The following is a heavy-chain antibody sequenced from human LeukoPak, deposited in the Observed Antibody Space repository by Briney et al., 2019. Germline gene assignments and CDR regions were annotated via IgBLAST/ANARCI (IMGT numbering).Heavy chain of an antibody. J-gene: IGHJ6*03. CDR3: AKCPLYYYYMDV. Sequence: PGGSLRLSCAASGITFSSYAMSWVRQAPGKGLEWVSVMSGSGDSIYYAGSVKGRFTISRDNSKNTLYLQMNSLRGEDTAVYYCAKCPLYYYYMDVWGKGTTVTVSS. CDR2: MSGSGDSI. CDR1: GITFSSYA. V-gene: IGHV3-23*01.